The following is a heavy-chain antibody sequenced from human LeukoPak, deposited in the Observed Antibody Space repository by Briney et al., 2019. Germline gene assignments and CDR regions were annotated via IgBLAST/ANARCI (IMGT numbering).Heavy chain of an antibody. J-gene: IGHJ4*02. CDR1: GGSISSSSYY. CDR3: ARRALRNFDY. V-gene: IGHV4-39*01. Sequence: SETLSLTCTVSGGSISSSSYYWGWIRQPPGKGLEWIGSIYYSGSTYYNPSLKSRVTISVDTSKNQFSLKLSSVTAADTAVYYCARRALRNFDYWGREPWSPSPQ. CDR2: IYYSGST. D-gene: IGHD5-12*01.